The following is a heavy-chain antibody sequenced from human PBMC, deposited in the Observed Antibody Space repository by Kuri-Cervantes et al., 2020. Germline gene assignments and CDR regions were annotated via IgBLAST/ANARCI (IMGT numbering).Heavy chain of an antibody. CDR1: GFTFSSYA. V-gene: IGHV3-23*01. CDR2: FSITGDNT. D-gene: IGHD3-16*02. Sequence: GESLKISCAASGFTFSSYAMSWVRQAPGKGLEWVSTFSITGDNTYHAASVRGRFTISRDSSKNTLFLQMNSLRAEDTAVYYCAKDLYRDEFLGAFDYWGQGTLVTVSS. CDR3: AKDLYRDEFLGAFDY. J-gene: IGHJ4*02.